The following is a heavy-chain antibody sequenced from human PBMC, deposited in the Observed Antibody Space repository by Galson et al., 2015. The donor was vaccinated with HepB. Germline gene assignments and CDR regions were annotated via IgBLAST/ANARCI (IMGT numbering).Heavy chain of an antibody. D-gene: IGHD3-22*01. Sequence: SLRLSCAASGFTFSSYAMHWVRQAPGKGLEWVAVISYDGSNKYYADSVKGRFTISRDNSKNTLYLQMNSLRAEDTAVYYCARGGYYDSSGPGALPYWGQGTLVTVSS. CDR3: ARGGYYDSSGPGALPY. CDR2: ISYDGSNK. CDR1: GFTFSSYA. J-gene: IGHJ4*02. V-gene: IGHV3-30-3*01.